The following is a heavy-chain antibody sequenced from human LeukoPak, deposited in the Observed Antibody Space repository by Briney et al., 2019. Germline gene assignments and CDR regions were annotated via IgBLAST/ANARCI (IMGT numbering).Heavy chain of an antibody. CDR3: ARWGNDYSQFDS. D-gene: IGHD4-11*01. CDR1: GFTVSYNY. V-gene: IGHV3-23*01. CDR2: VSGSGDNT. Sequence: GGSLRLSCAASGFTVSYNYMRWVRQAPGKGLEWVSVVSGSGDNTNYADSVKGRFTISRDNSKNTLFLQMNSLRTEDTAVYFCARWGNDYSQFDSWGQGTLVTVS. J-gene: IGHJ4*02.